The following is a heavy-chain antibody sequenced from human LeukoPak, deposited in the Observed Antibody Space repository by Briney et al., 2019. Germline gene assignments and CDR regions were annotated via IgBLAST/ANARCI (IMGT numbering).Heavy chain of an antibody. CDR2: ISWDGGTT. D-gene: IGHD6-13*01. V-gene: IGHV3-43*01. CDR1: GFTFSGYN. CDR3: ATRIAAAAAFDI. Sequence: GGSLRLSCAASGFTFSGYNMNWVRQAPGKGLEWVSLISWDGGTTYYADSVKGRFTISRDNSKNSLYLQMNSLRSEDTALYYCATRIAAAAAFDIWGQGTMVTVSS. J-gene: IGHJ3*02.